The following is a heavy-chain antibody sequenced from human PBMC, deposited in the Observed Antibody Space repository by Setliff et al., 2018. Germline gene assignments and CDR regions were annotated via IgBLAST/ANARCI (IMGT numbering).Heavy chain of an antibody. V-gene: IGHV4-39*01. CDR3: ARHLSSGSYYGGAYYYMDV. J-gene: IGHJ6*03. CDR2: ISHSANK. Sequence: SETLSLTCTVSGGSISDNSYYWGWIRQPPGKELEWIGGISHSANKYYNPSFRGRVTIPVDMSKTQFSLRLISVTAADTAVYYCARHLSSGSYYGGAYYYMDVWGKGTTVTVSS. D-gene: IGHD1-26*01. CDR1: GGSISDNSYY.